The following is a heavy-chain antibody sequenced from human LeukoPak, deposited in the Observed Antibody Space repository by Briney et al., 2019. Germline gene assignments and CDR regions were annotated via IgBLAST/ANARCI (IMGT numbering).Heavy chain of an antibody. V-gene: IGHV4-34*01. Sequence: SETLSLTCAVYGGSFSGYYWSWIRQPPGKGLEWIGEINHSGSTNYSPSLKSRVTISVDTSKKQFSLNLSSVTAADTAVYYCARGGDGYNYHNWYFDLWGRGTLATVSS. CDR2: INHSGST. J-gene: IGHJ2*01. D-gene: IGHD5-24*01. CDR3: ARGGDGYNYHNWYFDL. CDR1: GGSFSGYY.